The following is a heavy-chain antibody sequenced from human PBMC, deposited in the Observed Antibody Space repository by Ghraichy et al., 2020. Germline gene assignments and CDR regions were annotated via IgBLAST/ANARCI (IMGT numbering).Heavy chain of an antibody. CDR3: AKEGGMAKPCDY. V-gene: IGHV3-23*01. J-gene: IGHJ4*02. CDR1: GFIFSNYG. Sequence: GESLNISCAASGFIFSNYGMNWVRQAPGKGLEWVSAISGSGTTYYADSVKGRFTVSRDNSKNTVFLQMNSLRAEDTAIYYCAKEGGMAKPCDYWGQGTLVTVSS. D-gene: IGHD1-26*01. CDR2: ISGSGTT.